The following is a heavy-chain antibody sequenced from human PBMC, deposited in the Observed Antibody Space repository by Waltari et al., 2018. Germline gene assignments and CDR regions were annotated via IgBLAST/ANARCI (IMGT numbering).Heavy chain of an antibody. Sequence: EVQLLESGGGLVQPGGSLRLSCAASGFTFSSYAMSWVRQAPGKGLEWVSAISGSGGSTYYAASVKGRFTISRDNSKNTLYLQMNSLRAEDTAVYYCPRFGIAAAGNHYYYYGMDVWGQGTTVTVSS. D-gene: IGHD6-13*01. J-gene: IGHJ6*02. V-gene: IGHV3-23*01. CDR1: GFTFSSYA. CDR3: PRFGIAAAGNHYYYYGMDV. CDR2: ISGSGGST.